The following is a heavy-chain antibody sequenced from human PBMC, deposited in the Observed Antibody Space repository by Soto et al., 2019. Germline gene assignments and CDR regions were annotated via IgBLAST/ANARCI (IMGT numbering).Heavy chain of an antibody. CDR2: ISAYNGNT. Sequence: GASVKVSCKASGYTFTSHGISWVRQAPGQGLEWMGWISAYNGNTNYAQKLQGRVTMTTDTSTSTAYMELRSLRSDDTAVYYCARGLGYCSSTSCRPIAFDLWGQGTMVTVSS. D-gene: IGHD2-2*01. J-gene: IGHJ3*01. V-gene: IGHV1-18*01. CDR3: ARGLGYCSSTSCRPIAFDL. CDR1: GYTFTSHG.